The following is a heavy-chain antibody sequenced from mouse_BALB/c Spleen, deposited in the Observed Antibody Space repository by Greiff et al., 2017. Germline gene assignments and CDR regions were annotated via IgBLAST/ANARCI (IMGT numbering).Heavy chain of an antibody. Sequence: EVKLMESGGDLVKPGGSLKLSCAASGFTFSSYGMSWVRQTPDKRLEWVATISSGGSYTYYPDSVKGRFTISRDNAKNTLYLQMSSLKSEDTAMYYCARDLLRLDYWGQGTTLTVSS. CDR1: GFTFSSYG. CDR3: ARDLLRLDY. CDR2: ISSGGSYT. J-gene: IGHJ2*01. V-gene: IGHV5-6*01. D-gene: IGHD1-1*01.